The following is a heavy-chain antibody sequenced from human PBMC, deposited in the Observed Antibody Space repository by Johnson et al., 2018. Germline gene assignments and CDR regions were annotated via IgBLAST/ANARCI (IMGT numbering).Heavy chain of an antibody. CDR3: AGTAGSYFAYYFDY. V-gene: IGHV3-21*06. Sequence: VQLQESGGGLVKPGGSLKLSCVASGFNFDSYSMAWVRQAPGTGLEWIASLSVGSSYFSESDLVKGRITIFRDDAKNTLYLQINSLRPEDTGTYFCAGTAGSYFAYYFDYWGQGTLVTVSS. CDR2: LSVGSSYF. D-gene: IGHD1-26*01. CDR1: GFNFDSYS. J-gene: IGHJ4*02.